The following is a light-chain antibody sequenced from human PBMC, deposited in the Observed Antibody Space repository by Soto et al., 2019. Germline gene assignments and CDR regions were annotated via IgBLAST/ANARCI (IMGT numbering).Light chain of an antibody. V-gene: IGLV1-51*01. CDR3: GTWDNSLTGII. CDR2: DNN. Sequence: QSVLTQPPSVSAAPGQKVTISCSGSSSNVGNNYVSWYQQLPGTAPKLLIYDNNKRPSGIPDRFSGSKSGTSATLGITGLQTGDEADYYCGTWDNSLTGIIFGGETKVTVL. CDR1: SSNVGNNY. J-gene: IGLJ2*01.